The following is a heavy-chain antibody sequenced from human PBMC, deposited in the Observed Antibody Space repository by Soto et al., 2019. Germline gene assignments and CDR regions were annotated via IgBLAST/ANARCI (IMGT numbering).Heavy chain of an antibody. CDR2: ISGSGGST. CDR1: GFTFSSYA. J-gene: IGHJ4*02. V-gene: IGHV3-23*01. Sequence: GGSLRLSCAASGFTFSSYAMSWVRQAPGKGLEWVSAISGSGGSTYYADSVKGRFTISRDNSKNTLYLQMNSLRAEDTAVYYCAKDQVAVAGTAGFGDYWGQGTLVTVSS. D-gene: IGHD6-19*01. CDR3: AKDQVAVAGTAGFGDY.